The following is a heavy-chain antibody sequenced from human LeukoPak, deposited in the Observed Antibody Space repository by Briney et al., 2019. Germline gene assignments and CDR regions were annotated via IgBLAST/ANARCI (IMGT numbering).Heavy chain of an antibody. D-gene: IGHD1-26*01. J-gene: IGHJ4*02. Sequence: PGGSLRLSCAASGFTVSSNYMSWVRRAPGKGLEWVSVIYSGGSTYYADSVKGRFTISRDNSKNTLYLQMNSLRAEDTAVYYCARESLGGSSFDYWGQGTLVTVSS. CDR3: ARESLGGSSFDY. CDR1: GFTVSSNY. CDR2: IYSGGST. V-gene: IGHV3-66*02.